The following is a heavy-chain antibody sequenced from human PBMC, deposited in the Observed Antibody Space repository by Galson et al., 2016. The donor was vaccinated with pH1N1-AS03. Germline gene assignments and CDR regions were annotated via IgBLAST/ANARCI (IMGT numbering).Heavy chain of an antibody. V-gene: IGHV1-46*01. CDR1: GYTFTNYF. J-gene: IGHJ4*02. CDR2: INPSGGTT. CDR3: ARTPAEMATISFDY. D-gene: IGHD5-24*01. Sequence: SVKVSCKASGYTFTNYFMHWVRQAPGQGLEWMGVINPSGGTTRYAQKFQGRVTMTRDTSTSTVCMELSRLRSADTAVYYCARTPAEMATISFDYWGQGTLVTVSS.